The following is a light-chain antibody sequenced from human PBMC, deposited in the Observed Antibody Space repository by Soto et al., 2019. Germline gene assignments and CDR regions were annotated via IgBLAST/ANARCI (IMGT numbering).Light chain of an antibody. CDR2: AAS. J-gene: IGKJ5*01. Sequence: SQMTQSPSSLSASVGDRVTITCGASQSISSFLNWYQQKPGKAPKLLIYAASTLQSGVPSRFSGSGSGTDFTLTISCLQSEDFATYYCQQYYSYPITFGQGTRLEI. CDR3: QQYYSYPIT. V-gene: IGKV1-39*01. CDR1: QSISSF.